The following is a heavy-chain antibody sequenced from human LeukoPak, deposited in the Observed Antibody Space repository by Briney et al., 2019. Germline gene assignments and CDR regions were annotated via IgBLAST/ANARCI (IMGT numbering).Heavy chain of an antibody. CDR2: IHTSEST. Sequence: PSETLSLTCTVSSGSISSYYWSWIRQPAGKGLEWIGHIHTSESTNYNPSLKSRLTMSVGTSQNQFSLKVSSVTAADTAVYYCARWSGLYWYFDLWGRGTLVTVSS. J-gene: IGHJ2*01. CDR3: ARWSGLYWYFDL. V-gene: IGHV4-4*07. D-gene: IGHD3-3*01. CDR1: SGSISSYY.